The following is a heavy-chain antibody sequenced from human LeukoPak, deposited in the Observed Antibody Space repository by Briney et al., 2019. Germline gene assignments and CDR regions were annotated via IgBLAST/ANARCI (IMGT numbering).Heavy chain of an antibody. Sequence: GGSLRLSCAASGFTFSSYGMHWVRQAPGNGLAWVAFIRYDGSNKYYADSVKGRFTISRANSKNTLYLQLNSLRAEDTAVYYFSRARLDWLFGGAMDVWGKGTTVTVSS. CDR1: GFTFSSYG. D-gene: IGHD3/OR15-3a*01. J-gene: IGHJ6*03. V-gene: IGHV3-30*02. CDR3: SRARLDWLFGGAMDV. CDR2: IRYDGSNK.